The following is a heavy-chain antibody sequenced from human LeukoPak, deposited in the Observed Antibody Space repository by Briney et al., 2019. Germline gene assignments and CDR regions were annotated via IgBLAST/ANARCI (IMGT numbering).Heavy chain of an antibody. D-gene: IGHD2-15*01. CDR2: ISGSSSDV. V-gene: IGHV3-11*04. CDR1: GFTFSDSY. Sequence: GGSLRLSCAASGFTFSDSYMTWIRQAPGKGLELLSYISGSSSDVNYIDSVRGRFTISRDNAKNTLYLQMNSLRAEDTAVYYCARDLCASGGSCYLCYWGQGTLVTVSS. J-gene: IGHJ4*02. CDR3: ARDLCASGGSCYLCY.